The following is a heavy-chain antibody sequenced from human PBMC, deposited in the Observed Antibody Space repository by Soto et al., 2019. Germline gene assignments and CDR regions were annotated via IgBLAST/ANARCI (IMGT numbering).Heavy chain of an antibody. CDR3: ARRESISSMLTLGGVILY. CDR2: SNHSGST. V-gene: IGHV4-34*01. Sequence: QVQLQQWGAGLLKPSETLSLTCAVYGGSFSSYHCTWIRQPPGKGLEWIGESNHSGSTSYNPSLESRVTISAATSKNQFSLKLTSVTAADTAVYYCARRESISSMLTLGGVILYCGQGTLVTVSS. J-gene: IGHJ4*02. CDR1: GGSFSSYH. D-gene: IGHD3-16*01.